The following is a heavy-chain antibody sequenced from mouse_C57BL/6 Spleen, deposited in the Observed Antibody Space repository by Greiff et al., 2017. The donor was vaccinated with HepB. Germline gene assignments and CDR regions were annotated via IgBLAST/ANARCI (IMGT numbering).Heavy chain of an antibody. Sequence: QVQLKQSGPELVKPGASVKISCKASGYAFSSSWMNWVKQRPGKGLEWIGRIYPGDGDTNYNGKFKGKATLTADKSSSTAYMQLSSLTSEDSAVYFCARAYENPLWYFDVWGTGTTVTVSS. D-gene: IGHD6-5*01. CDR1: GYAFSSSW. J-gene: IGHJ1*03. CDR3: ARAYENPLWYFDV. CDR2: IYPGDGDT. V-gene: IGHV1-82*01.